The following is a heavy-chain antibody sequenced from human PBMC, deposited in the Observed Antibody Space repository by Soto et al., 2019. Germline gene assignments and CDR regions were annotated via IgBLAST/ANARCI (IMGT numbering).Heavy chain of an antibody. V-gene: IGHV1-69*13. D-gene: IGHD3-22*01. CDR3: ARELRVVVITKTHNNWFDP. CDR2: IIPIFGTA. CDR1: GCTFSSYA. Sequence: GASVKVSCKASGCTFSSYAISWVRQAPGQGLEWMGGIIPIFGTANYAQKFQGRVTITADESTSTAYMELSSLRSEDTAVYYCARELRVVVITKTHNNWFDPWGQGTLVTVSS. J-gene: IGHJ5*02.